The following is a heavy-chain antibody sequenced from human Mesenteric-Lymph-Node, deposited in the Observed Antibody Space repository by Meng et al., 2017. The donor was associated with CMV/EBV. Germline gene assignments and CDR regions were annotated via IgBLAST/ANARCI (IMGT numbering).Heavy chain of an antibody. CDR2: IYYSGST. CDR3: ASGPSTWYYFDY. D-gene: IGHD6-13*01. CDR1: GGSSSSGGYY. Sequence: TVAGGSSSSGGYYWSWIRQHPGKGLEWIGYIYYSGSTDYNPSLKSRVTISVDTSKNQFSLKLSSVTAADTAVYYCASGPSTWYYFDYWGQGTLVTVSS. V-gene: IGHV4-31*03. J-gene: IGHJ4*02.